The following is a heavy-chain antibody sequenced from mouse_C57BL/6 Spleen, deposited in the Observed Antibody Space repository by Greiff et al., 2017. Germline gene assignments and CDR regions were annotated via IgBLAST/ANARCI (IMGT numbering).Heavy chain of an antibody. V-gene: IGHV3-6*01. CDR3: AREERTGSTFFDY. D-gene: IGHD1-1*01. J-gene: IGHJ2*01. Sequence: EVHLVESGPGLVKPSQSLSLTCSVTGYSITSGYYWNWIRQFPGNKLEWMGYISYDGSNNYNPSLKNRISITRDTSKNQFFLKLNSVTTEDTATYYCAREERTGSTFFDYWGQGTTLTVSS. CDR1: GYSITSGYY. CDR2: ISYDGSN.